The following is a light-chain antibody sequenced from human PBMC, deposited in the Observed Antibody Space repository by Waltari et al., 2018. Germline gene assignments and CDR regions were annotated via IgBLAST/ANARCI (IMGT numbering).Light chain of an antibody. V-gene: IGLV1-40*03. CDR2: DYS. CDR3: QSFDSSLGGWV. J-gene: IGLJ3*02. Sequence: QSVLTQPPSVSGAPGQSVTPSCHGSSPNIGAGYEVPWYQQFPGTAPKLLIYDYSRRPAGVPGRFSGSRSGASASLAITGLQTEDEADYYCQSFDSSLGGWVFGGGTTLTVL. CDR1: SPNIGAGYE.